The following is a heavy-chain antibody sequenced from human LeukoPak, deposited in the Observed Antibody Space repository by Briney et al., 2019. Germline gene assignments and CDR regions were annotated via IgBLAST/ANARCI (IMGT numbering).Heavy chain of an antibody. V-gene: IGHV3-7*01. CDR2: IKQDGSEK. CDR1: GFTFSSYW. CDR3: ARDDPVGAMGIDY. J-gene: IGHJ4*02. Sequence: GGSLRLSCAASGFTFSSYWMSWVRQAPGKGLEWVANIKQDGSEKYYVDSVKGRFTISRDNAKNSLYLQMNSLRAEDTAVYYCARDDPVGAMGIDYWGQGTLVTVSS. D-gene: IGHD1-26*01.